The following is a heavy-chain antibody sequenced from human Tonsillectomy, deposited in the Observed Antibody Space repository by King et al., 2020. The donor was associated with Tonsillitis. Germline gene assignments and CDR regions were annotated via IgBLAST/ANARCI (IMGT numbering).Heavy chain of an antibody. J-gene: IGHJ4*02. D-gene: IGHD1-14*01. CDR2: ISSSSSYI. V-gene: IGHV3-21*01. Sequence: VQLVESGGGLVKPGGSLRLSCAASGFTFSSYSMNWVRQAPGKGLEWVSSISSSSSYIYYAHSVKGRFTISRDNAKNSLYLQMNSLRAEDTAVYYCASRPPFDYWGQGTLVTVSS. CDR1: GFTFSSYS. CDR3: ASRPPFDY.